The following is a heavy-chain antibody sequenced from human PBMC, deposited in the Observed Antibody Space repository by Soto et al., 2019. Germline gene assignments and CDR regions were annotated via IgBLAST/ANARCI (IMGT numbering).Heavy chain of an antibody. D-gene: IGHD3-9*01. V-gene: IGHV4-39*01. Sequence: PSETLSLTCTVSGGSISSSSYYWGWIRQPPGKGLEWIGSIYYSGSTYYNPSLKSRVTISVDTSKNQFSLKLSSVTAADTAVFYCARGMPEEQIFYYFDYWGQGALVTVSS. J-gene: IGHJ4*02. CDR3: ARGMPEEQIFYYFDY. CDR1: GGSISSSSYY. CDR2: IYYSGST.